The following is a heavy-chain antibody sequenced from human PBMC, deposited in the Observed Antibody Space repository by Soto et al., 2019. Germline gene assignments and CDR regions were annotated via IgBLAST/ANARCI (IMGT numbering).Heavy chain of an antibody. CDR2: INHDGTTI. V-gene: IGHV3-74*01. D-gene: IGHD6-13*01. J-gene: IGHJ4*02. CDR3: SLRKYDSSWSYVSDY. Sequence: PGGSLRLSCAASGFSFGNSFMEWVRQAPGKELVWLSRINHDGTTIAYGDSVKGRFTISRDTARSTVYLQMNSLRAEDTATYYCSLRKYDSSWSYVSDYWGQGILVTVSS. CDR1: GFSFGNSF.